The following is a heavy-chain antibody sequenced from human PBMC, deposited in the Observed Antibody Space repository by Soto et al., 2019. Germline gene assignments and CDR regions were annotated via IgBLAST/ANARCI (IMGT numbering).Heavy chain of an antibody. D-gene: IGHD6-19*01. Sequence: ASVKVSCKASGYTFSSYAMHWVRQAPGQRLEWMGWINAGYGNTKSSQKLQGRVTMTTDTSTSTAYMELRSLRSDDTAVYYCARDSSGWYNWFDPWGQGTLVTVSS. CDR1: GYTFSSYA. J-gene: IGHJ5*02. V-gene: IGHV1-3*01. CDR2: INAGYGNT. CDR3: ARDSSGWYNWFDP.